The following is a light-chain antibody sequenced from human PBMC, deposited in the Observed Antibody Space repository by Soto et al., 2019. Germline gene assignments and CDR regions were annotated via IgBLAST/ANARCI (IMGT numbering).Light chain of an antibody. CDR1: SSDIGDYKY. V-gene: IGLV2-14*03. Sequence: QSALTQPASVSGSPGQSITISCTGTSSDIGDYKYVSWYKQHPGKAPKLMIYDVSNRPSGVSNRFSGSKSGNTASLTISGLQAEDEADYYCSSYTDSSFVIFGVGTMLTVL. J-gene: IGLJ2*01. CDR2: DVS. CDR3: SSYTDSSFVI.